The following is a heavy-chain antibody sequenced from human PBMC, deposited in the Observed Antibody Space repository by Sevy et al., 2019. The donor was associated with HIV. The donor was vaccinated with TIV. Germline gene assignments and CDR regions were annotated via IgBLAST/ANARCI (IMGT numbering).Heavy chain of an antibody. D-gene: IGHD4-17*01. CDR1: GFTFSSYG. V-gene: IGHV3-30*18. Sequence: GGSLRLSCAASGFTFSSYGMHWVRQAPGKGLEWVAVISCDGSNKYYADSVKGRFTISRDNSKNTLYLQMNSLRAEDTAVYYCAKDQRYIYGDYPLLSYWGQGTLVTVSS. CDR2: ISCDGSNK. CDR3: AKDQRYIYGDYPLLSY. J-gene: IGHJ4*02.